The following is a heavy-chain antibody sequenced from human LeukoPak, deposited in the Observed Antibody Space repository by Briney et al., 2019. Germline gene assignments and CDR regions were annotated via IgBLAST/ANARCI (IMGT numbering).Heavy chain of an antibody. Sequence: SETLSLTCTVSGGSISSGDYYWSWIRQPPGEGLEWIGYIYYSGSTYYNPSLKSRVTISVDTSKNQFSLKLSSVTVADTAVYYCARRSISGNSWDYFDYWGQETLVTVSS. CDR3: ARRSISGNSWDYFDY. D-gene: IGHD4-23*01. CDR2: IYYSGST. V-gene: IGHV4-30-4*01. J-gene: IGHJ4*02. CDR1: GGSISSGDYY.